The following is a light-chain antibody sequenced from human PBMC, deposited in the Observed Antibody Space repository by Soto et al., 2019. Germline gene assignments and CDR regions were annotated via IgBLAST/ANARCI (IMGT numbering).Light chain of an antibody. J-gene: IGKJ4*01. CDR1: QSVLYSSNNKNY. V-gene: IGKV4-1*01. CDR2: WAS. Sequence: DIVMTQSPDSLAMSLGERATINCKSSQSVLYSSNNKNYLACYQQKPGQPPKLLIYWASTRESGVPDRFSGSGSGTDFTLTISSLQAEDVAVYYCQQYYSPPLTFGGGTKVEIK. CDR3: QQYYSPPLT.